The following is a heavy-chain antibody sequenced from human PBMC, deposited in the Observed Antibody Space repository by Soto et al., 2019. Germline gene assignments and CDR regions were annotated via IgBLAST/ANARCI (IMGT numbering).Heavy chain of an antibody. J-gene: IGHJ4*02. Sequence: LRLSCAASGFTVSSNYMSWVRQAPGKGLEWVSVIYSGGTTYYADSVKGRFAISRDTSNNTLYLQMNSLTAEDTAVYYCAREGGRGYTYGPHFDYWGQGALVTVSS. CDR1: GFTVSSNY. CDR2: IYSGGTT. CDR3: AREGGRGYTYGPHFDY. D-gene: IGHD5-18*01. V-gene: IGHV3-53*01.